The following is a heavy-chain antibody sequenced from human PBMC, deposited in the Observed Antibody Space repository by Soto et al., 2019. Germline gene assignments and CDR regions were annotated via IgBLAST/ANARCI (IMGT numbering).Heavy chain of an antibody. CDR1: GDSVSSSSC. D-gene: IGHD2-2*01. CDR2: IYHSGTF. J-gene: IGHJ6*02. Sequence: HVRLQESGPGLVEPSGTLSLPCAVSGDSVSSSSCCSWARQAPGKGLEWIGEIYHSGTFNYNPSLPSRFSVSVDESSNQLSLIVKSVTAPDTAVYYCVRSVPAATWQYSGMDVWDQGTTFTVSS. CDR3: VRSVPAATWQYSGMDV. V-gene: IGHV4-4*02.